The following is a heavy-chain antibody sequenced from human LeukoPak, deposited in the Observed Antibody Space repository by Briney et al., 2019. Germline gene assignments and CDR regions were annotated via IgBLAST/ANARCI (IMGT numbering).Heavy chain of an antibody. Sequence: GGSLRLSCAASGFTFSSYGIHWVRQAPGKGLEWVAVISHDGTNKYYEDSVKGRFTISRDNSKNTLYMQMNSLRAEDTAVYYCAKHLDTVHKGPGHLHYSGHGNPVTVSS. CDR3: AKHLDTVHKGPGHLHY. CDR1: GFTFSSYG. V-gene: IGHV3-30*18. CDR2: ISHDGTNK. D-gene: IGHD5-18*01. J-gene: IGHJ4*01.